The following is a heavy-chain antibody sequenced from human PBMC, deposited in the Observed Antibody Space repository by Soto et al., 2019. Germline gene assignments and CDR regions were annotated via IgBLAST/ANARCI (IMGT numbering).Heavy chain of an antibody. Sequence: EVQLVESGGGLVQPGGSLRLSCAASGFTFSNYWMNWVRQAPGKGLEWVANIKQDGSEKYYVDSVKGRFTISRDNAKNSLYLQMNCLRAEDTAVYYCATGRALDYWGQGTLVTVSS. CDR3: ATGRALDY. CDR1: GFTFSNYW. CDR2: IKQDGSEK. V-gene: IGHV3-7*02. D-gene: IGHD1-26*01. J-gene: IGHJ4*02.